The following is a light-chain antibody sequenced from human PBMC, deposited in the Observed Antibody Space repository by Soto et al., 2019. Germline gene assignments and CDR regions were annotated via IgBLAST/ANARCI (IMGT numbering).Light chain of an antibody. Sequence: EVVLTQSPATLSLSPGERAALSCKASQSVRPSLVWYEQKPGQAPRLLIYDASKRATGVPARFSGSGSGTDFSLTISSLEPEDFAYYYCQQRSNGFTFGGGTKVEI. J-gene: IGKJ4*01. CDR1: QSVRPS. V-gene: IGKV3-11*01. CDR3: QQRSNGFT. CDR2: DAS.